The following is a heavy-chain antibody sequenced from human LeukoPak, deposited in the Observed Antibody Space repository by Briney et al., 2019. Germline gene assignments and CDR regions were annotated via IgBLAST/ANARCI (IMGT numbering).Heavy chain of an antibody. D-gene: IGHD6-6*01. J-gene: IGHJ5*02. V-gene: IGHV4-61*02. CDR1: GGSISSGSYY. CDR3: ARGIAARPAQYNWFDP. CDR2: IYTSGNT. Sequence: PSQTLSLTCTVSGGSISSGSYYWSWIRQPAGKGLEWIGRIYTSGNTNYNPSLQSRVTISVDTSKNQFSLKLSSVTAADTAVYYCARGIAARPAQYNWFDPWGQGTLVTVSS.